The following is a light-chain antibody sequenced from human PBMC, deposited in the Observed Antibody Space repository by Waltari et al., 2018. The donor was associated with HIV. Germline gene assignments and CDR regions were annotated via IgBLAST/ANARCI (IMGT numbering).Light chain of an antibody. CDR1: HDVINY. CDR2: DAS. CDR3: QHYQKLTWP. V-gene: IGKV1-33*01. J-gene: IGKJ1*01. Sequence: DIQMTQSPSSLSASVGDRVTITCQASHDVINYLNWYQQKPGKAPKLLIYDASNLEAGVPSRFSGSGSGADFTFGISSLHPEDIETYYCQHYQKLTWPFGQGTKVEI.